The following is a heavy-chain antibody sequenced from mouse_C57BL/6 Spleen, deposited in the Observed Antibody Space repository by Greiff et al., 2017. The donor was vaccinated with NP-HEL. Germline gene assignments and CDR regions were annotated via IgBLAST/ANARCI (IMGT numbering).Heavy chain of an antibody. J-gene: IGHJ3*01. V-gene: IGHV1-22*01. CDR3: ATYYSNYGRFAY. D-gene: IGHD2-5*01. CDR2: INPNNGGT. Sequence: EVQLQESGPELVKPGASVKMSCKASGYTFTDYNMHWVKQSHGKSLEWIGYINPNNGGTSYNQKFKGKATLTVNKSSSTAYMELRSLTSEDSAVYYCATYYSNYGRFAYWGQGTLVTVSA. CDR1: GYTFTDYN.